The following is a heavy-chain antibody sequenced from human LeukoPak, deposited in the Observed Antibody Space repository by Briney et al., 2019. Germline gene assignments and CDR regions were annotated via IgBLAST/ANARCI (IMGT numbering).Heavy chain of an antibody. V-gene: IGHV1-18*04. CDR1: GYTFTIYG. CDR3: AIRPTGTTFDY. J-gene: IGHJ4*02. D-gene: IGHD1-1*01. CDR2: IIAYNGNT. Sequence: ASVKVSCKASGYTFTIYGISWLRQAPGQGLEWMGWIIAYNGNTNYAQKLQGRVTMTADTSTSTAYMELRSLSSDDTAVYYCAIRPTGTTFDYWGQGTLVTVSS.